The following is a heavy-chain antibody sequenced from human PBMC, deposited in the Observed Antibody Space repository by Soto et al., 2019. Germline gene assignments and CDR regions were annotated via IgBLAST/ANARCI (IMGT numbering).Heavy chain of an antibody. V-gene: IGHV3-21*01. D-gene: IGHD3-10*01. CDR2: ISSSSSYI. Sequence: EVQLVESGGGLVKPGGSLRLSCPASGFTFSSYSMNWVRQAPGKGLEWVSSISSSSSYIYYADSVKGRFTISRDNAKNSLYLQMNSLRAEDTAVYYCAREGRYYYGSGSGSDYWGQGTLVTVSS. J-gene: IGHJ4*02. CDR1: GFTFSSYS. CDR3: AREGRYYYGSGSGSDY.